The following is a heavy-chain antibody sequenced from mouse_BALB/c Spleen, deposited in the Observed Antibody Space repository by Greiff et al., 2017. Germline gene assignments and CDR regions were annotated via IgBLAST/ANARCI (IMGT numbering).Heavy chain of an antibody. CDR3: ARDGNYYFDY. Sequence: VNLVESGPGLVAPSQSLSITCTVSGFSLTSYGVHWVRQPPGKGLEWLGVIWAGGSTNYNSALMSRLSISKDNSKSQVFLKMNSLQTDDTAMYYCARDGNYYFDYWGQGTTLTVSS. V-gene: IGHV2-9*02. D-gene: IGHD2-1*01. CDR1: GFSLTSYG. J-gene: IGHJ2*01. CDR2: IWAGGST.